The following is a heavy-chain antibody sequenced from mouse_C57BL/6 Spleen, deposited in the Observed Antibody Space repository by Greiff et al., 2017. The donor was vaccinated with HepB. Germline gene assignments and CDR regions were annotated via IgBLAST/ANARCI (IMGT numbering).Heavy chain of an antibody. CDR3: ARNHYYGSSYDWYFDV. CDR1: GFSLTSYG. V-gene: IGHV2-2*01. D-gene: IGHD1-1*01. CDR2: IWSGGST. J-gene: IGHJ1*03. Sequence: VQLQQSGPGLVQPSQSLSITCTVSGFSLTSYGVHWVRQSPGKGLEWLGVIWSGGSTDYNAAFISRLSISKDNSKSQVFFKMNSLQADDTAIYYCARNHYYGSSYDWYFDVWGTGTTVTVSS.